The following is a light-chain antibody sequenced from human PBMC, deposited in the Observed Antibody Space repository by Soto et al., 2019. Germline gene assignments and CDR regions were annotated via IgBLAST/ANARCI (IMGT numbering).Light chain of an antibody. CDR3: MSFTSSGAWL. V-gene: IGLV2-14*01. CDR1: SNDVGGSNH. CDR2: EVA. J-gene: IGLJ2*01. Sequence: QSALTQPASVSGSPGQSITISCSGTSNDVGGSNHVSWYQQHPGKAPKLLLYEVAVRPSGVSNRFSGSKSGNTASLTISGRHTEDEADYYCMSFTSSGAWLFGGGTKLAVL.